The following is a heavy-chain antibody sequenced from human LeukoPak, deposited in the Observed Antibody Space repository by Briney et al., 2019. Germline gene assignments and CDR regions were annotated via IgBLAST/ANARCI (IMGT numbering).Heavy chain of an antibody. CDR1: GGTFSSYA. D-gene: IGHD6-13*01. CDR3: ARRSDSSSSWDYYYYYMDV. Sequence: GASVKVSCKASGGTFSSYAISWVRQAPGQGLEWMGGIIPIFGTANYAQKFQGRVTITADESTSTAYMELSSLRSEDTAVYYCARRSDSSSSWDYYYYYMDVWGKGTTVTVSS. J-gene: IGHJ6*03. V-gene: IGHV1-69*01. CDR2: IIPIFGTA.